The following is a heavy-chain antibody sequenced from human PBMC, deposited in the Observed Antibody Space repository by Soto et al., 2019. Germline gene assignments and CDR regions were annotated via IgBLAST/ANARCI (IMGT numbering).Heavy chain of an antibody. CDR1: GHRFTSYW. CDR3: ARRYCTGGSCYSPPCCSFEI. CDR2: IYPGDSYT. D-gene: IGHD2-15*01. V-gene: IGHV5-51*01. J-gene: IGHJ3*02. Sequence: ESLKVSLKGSGHRFTSYWTVWVRQMPGKGLESMGIIYPGDSYTRYSPSFQGQVTISADKSISTAYLQWSSLKASATAMYYCARRYCTGGSCYSPPCCSFEIWGRGTMGSVSS.